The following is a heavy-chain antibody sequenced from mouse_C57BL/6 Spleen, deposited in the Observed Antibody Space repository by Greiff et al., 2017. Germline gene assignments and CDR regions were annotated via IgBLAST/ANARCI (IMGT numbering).Heavy chain of an antibody. Sequence: VQLQQSGAELVRPGASVTLSCKASGYTFTDYEMHWVKQTPVHGLEWIGAIDPETGGTAYNQKFKGKAILTADKSSSTAYMELRSLTSEDSAVYYCTIPTGTGFAYWGQGTLVTVSA. CDR1: GYTFTDYE. J-gene: IGHJ3*01. D-gene: IGHD4-1*02. CDR2: IDPETGGT. V-gene: IGHV1-15*01. CDR3: TIPTGTGFAY.